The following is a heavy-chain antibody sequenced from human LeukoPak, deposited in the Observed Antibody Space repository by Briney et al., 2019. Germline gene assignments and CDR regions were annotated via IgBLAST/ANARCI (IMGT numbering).Heavy chain of an antibody. CDR2: IYYSGST. CDR3: AREGAPSRLLWFGELSDWFDP. CDR1: GGSISSGDYY. Sequence: SQTLSLTCTVSGGSISSGDYYWSWIRQPPGKGLEWIGYIYYSGSTYYNPSLKSRVTISVDTSKNQFSLKLSSVTAADTAVYYCAREGAPSRLLWFGELSDWFDPWGQGTLVTVSS. V-gene: IGHV4-30-4*01. D-gene: IGHD3-10*01. J-gene: IGHJ5*02.